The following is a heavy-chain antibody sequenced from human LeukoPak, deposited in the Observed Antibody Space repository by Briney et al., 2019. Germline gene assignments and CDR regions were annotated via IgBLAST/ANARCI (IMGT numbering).Heavy chain of an antibody. V-gene: IGHV1-2*02. CDR2: FNPNGGGT. CDR3: ARWATVVTPYSY. CDR1: GSTFTGYY. J-gene: IGHJ4*02. Sequence: ASVKVSCKASGSTFTGYYMHWVRQAPGQGLERMGWFNPNGGGTNYSQKFQGRLTMHRDTSISTAYMELSRLRSDDTAVYYCARWATVVTPYSYWGQGTLVTVSS. D-gene: IGHD4-23*01.